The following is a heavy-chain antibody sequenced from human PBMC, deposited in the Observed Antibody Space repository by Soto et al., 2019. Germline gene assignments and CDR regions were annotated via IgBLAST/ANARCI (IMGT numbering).Heavy chain of an antibody. V-gene: IGHV3-30*03. Sequence: QAQLVESEGSVVQPGRSLRLSCAASGFAFSSYGMHWVRQAPGTGLEWVAVISYDGSLQHYADSVKGRLTISRDNAKNMVRLQMSSLRAEDTAVYYCVSDRGYGHASVPYSWGQGTLVSVSS. J-gene: IGHJ4*02. CDR2: ISYDGSLQ. D-gene: IGHD3-10*01. CDR1: GFAFSSYG. CDR3: VSDRGYGHASVPYS.